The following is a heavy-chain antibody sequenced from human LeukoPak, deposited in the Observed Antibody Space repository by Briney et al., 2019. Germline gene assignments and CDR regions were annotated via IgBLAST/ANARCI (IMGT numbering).Heavy chain of an antibody. CDR1: GFTFSSYS. D-gene: IGHD5-24*01. CDR3: ARGTWDGDRTFDI. CDR2: ISGTSSII. V-gene: IGHV3-48*02. J-gene: IGHJ3*02. Sequence: GGSLRLSCAASGFTFSSYSMNWVRQAPGKRLDWISYISGTSSIIYYTPSVKGRFTISRDNGKYSLYLQMNSLRDDDTAVYFCARGTWDGDRTFDIWGQGAVVTVSS.